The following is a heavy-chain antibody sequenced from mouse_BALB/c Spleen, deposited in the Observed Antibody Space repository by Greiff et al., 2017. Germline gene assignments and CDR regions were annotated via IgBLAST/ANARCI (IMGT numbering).Heavy chain of an antibody. CDR2: IWSGGST. CDR3: ASSGNYEDWYFDV. D-gene: IGHD2-1*01. CDR1: GFSLTSYG. V-gene: IGHV2-4-1*01. J-gene: IGHJ1*01. Sequence: VQRVESGPGLVQPSQSLSITCTVSGFSLTSYGVHWVRQSPGKGLEWLGVIWSGGSTDYYAAFISRLSISKDNSKSQVFFKMNSLQADDTAIYYCASSGNYEDWYFDVWGAGTTVTVSS.